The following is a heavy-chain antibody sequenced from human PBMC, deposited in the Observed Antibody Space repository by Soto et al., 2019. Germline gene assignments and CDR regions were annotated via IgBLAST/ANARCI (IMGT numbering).Heavy chain of an antibody. CDR3: ARDPGIAARPFDY. V-gene: IGHV4-38-2*02. CDR2: MFHGATT. Sequence: SETLSLTCAVSGYSIISGYYLVWIRHPPGQGLEWIGSMFHGATTYYSPSLKSRVTISVDTSRNQLSLRLTSVTAADTAVYYCARDPGIAARPFDYWGQGTQVTVS. CDR1: GYSIISGYY. D-gene: IGHD6-6*01. J-gene: IGHJ4*02.